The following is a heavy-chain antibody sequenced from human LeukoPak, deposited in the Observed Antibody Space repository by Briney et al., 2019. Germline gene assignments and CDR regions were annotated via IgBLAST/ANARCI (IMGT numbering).Heavy chain of an antibody. CDR3: VKHVGSRWSNNRFDP. J-gene: IGHJ5*02. D-gene: IGHD6-13*01. V-gene: IGHV3-23*01. Sequence: GGSLRLSCAASGFTFGSYAMSWVRQAPGQGLEWVSAVSRFGGTTYYADSAKGRFTISRDNSNNTVYLQMNSLRVGDTALYYCVKHVGSRWSNNRFDPWGQGTLVTVS. CDR2: VSRFGGTT. CDR1: GFTFGSYA.